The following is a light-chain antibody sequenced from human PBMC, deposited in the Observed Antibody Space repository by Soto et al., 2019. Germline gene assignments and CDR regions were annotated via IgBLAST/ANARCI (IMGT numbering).Light chain of an antibody. J-gene: IGKJ1*01. CDR1: QSVLYSSNNKNY. CDR2: WAS. V-gene: IGKV4-1*01. CDR3: QQYYSTPQT. Sequence: MVITHSPDSLAVSVGDSGTINCKSSQSVLYSSNNKNYLAWYQQKPGKAPKLLIYWASTLECGVPPRFSGSGSGTDFTLTISSLQAEDVAVYYCQQYYSTPQTFGQGTKVDIK.